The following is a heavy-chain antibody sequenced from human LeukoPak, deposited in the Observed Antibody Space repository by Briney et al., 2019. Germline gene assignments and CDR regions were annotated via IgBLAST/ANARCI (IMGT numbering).Heavy chain of an antibody. Sequence: ASVKVSCKPSGYTFTGYYIHWVRQAPGQGLEWMGWINPSSGGTNYPQNFQGRVTMTRDTSLSTAYMEVSGLRSDDTAVYYCARAIIPYCSSTSCYRRAYYYYYMDVWGKGTTVTVSS. CDR3: ARAIIPYCSSTSCYRRAYYYYYMDV. D-gene: IGHD2-2*02. CDR2: INPSSGGT. J-gene: IGHJ6*03. V-gene: IGHV1-2*02. CDR1: GYTFTGYY.